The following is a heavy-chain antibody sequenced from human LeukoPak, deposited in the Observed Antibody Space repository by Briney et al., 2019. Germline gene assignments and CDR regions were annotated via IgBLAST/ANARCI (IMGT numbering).Heavy chain of an antibody. D-gene: IGHD1-26*01. CDR1: GYTFTTYA. Sequence: ASVKVSCKASGYTFTTYAISWVRQAPGQGLEWMGIINPSGGSTSYAQKFQGRVTITRNTSISTAYMELSSLRSEDTAVYYCASGISGSYDYWGQGTLVTVSS. CDR2: INPSGGST. J-gene: IGHJ4*02. V-gene: IGHV1-8*03. CDR3: ASGISGSYDY.